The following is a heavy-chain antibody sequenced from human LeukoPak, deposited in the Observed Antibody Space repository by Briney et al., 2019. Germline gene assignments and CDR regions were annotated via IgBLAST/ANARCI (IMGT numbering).Heavy chain of an antibody. J-gene: IGHJ4*02. CDR3: AKDAAGPEY. CDR1: GFTFSSYA. CDR2: ISAGGGST. D-gene: IGHD6-13*01. Sequence: GGSLRLSCAASGFTFSSYAMHWVRQAPGKGLFWVSGISAGGGSTYYADSVKGRFTISRDNSRNTLYLQMNSLRAEDTAVYYCAKDAAGPEYWGQGTLVTVSS. V-gene: IGHV3-23*01.